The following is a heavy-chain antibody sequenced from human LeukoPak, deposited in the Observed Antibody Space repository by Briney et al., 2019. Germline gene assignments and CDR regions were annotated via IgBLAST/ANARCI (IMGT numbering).Heavy chain of an antibody. CDR2: IRYDGSNK. Sequence: GGSLRLSCAASGFTFSYAMSWVRQAPGKGLEWVAFIRYDGSNKYYADSVKGRFTISRDNSKNTLYLQMNSLRAEDTAVYYCAKSLGGNWHDAFDIWGQGTMVTVSS. CDR3: AKSLGGNWHDAFDI. CDR1: GFTFSYA. V-gene: IGHV3-30*02. J-gene: IGHJ3*02. D-gene: IGHD4-23*01.